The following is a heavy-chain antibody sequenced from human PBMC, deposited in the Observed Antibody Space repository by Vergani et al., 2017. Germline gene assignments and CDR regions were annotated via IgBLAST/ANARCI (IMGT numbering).Heavy chain of an antibody. V-gene: IGHV4-39*07. CDR3: ARGLRGAYSSSWSFYFDY. Sequence: QVQLQESGPGLVKPSQTLSLTCTVSGGSISSGSYYWGWIRQPPGQGLEWIGRIYHSGSTYYNPSLKSRVTISVDTSKNQFSLKLSSVTAADTAVYYCARGLRGAYSSSWSFYFDYWGQGTLVTVSS. J-gene: IGHJ4*02. CDR1: GGSISSGSYY. CDR2: IYHSGST. D-gene: IGHD6-13*01.